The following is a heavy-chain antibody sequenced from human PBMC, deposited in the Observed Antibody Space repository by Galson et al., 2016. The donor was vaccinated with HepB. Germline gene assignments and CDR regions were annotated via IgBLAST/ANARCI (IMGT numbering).Heavy chain of an antibody. Sequence: SETLSLTCTVSGGSISNGGYYWSWVRQHPGKGLEWIGYIYYSGSTNYNPSLKSRVTISVDTSKNQFSLKLRSVTAADTAVFYCARSIGGEGFDYWGQGTLVTVSS. CDR2: IYYSGST. D-gene: IGHD2/OR15-2a*01. CDR3: ARSIGGEGFDY. V-gene: IGHV4-61*08. CDR1: GGSISNGGYY. J-gene: IGHJ4*02.